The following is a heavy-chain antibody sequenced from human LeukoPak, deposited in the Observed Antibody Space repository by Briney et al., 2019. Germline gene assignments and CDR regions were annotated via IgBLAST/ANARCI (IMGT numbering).Heavy chain of an antibody. Sequence: GGSLRLSCAASGFTFNTYAMHWVRQAPGKGLEWVSFISYDGSKKYYADSVKGRFTISRDNSKNTLYLQMNSLRAEDTAVYYCARDGYSSSWPQIDYWGQGTLVTVSS. J-gene: IGHJ4*02. D-gene: IGHD6-13*01. CDR3: ARDGYSSSWPQIDY. V-gene: IGHV3-30*04. CDR2: ISYDGSKK. CDR1: GFTFNTYA.